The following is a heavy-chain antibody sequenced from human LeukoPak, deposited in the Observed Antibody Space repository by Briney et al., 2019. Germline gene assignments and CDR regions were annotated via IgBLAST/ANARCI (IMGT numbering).Heavy chain of an antibody. D-gene: IGHD6-19*01. CDR1: GGSISSYY. J-gene: IGHJ4*02. Sequence: SETLSLTCTVSGGSISSYYWSWIRQPPGKGLEWIGYIYYSGSTNYNPSLKSRVTISVGTSKNQFSLKLSSVTAADTAVYYCARDSSGWYYFDYWGQGTLVTVSS. CDR2: IYYSGST. V-gene: IGHV4-59*12. CDR3: ARDSSGWYYFDY.